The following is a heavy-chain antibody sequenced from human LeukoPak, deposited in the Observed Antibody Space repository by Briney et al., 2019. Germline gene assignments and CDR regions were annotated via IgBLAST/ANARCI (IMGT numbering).Heavy chain of an antibody. CDR2: ISPGCGET. CDR1: GFTFSSFA. CDR3: AKQYIGTTWYWFGS. J-gene: IGHJ5*01. Sequence: GGSLRLSCSASGFTFSSFALNWVRQAPRKGLAWVSCISPGCGETFYADSLEGRFTISRDHSKNTLSLRMNSLRAEDTAVYYGAKQYIGTTWYWFGSWGQGTLVTVSS. V-gene: IGHV3-23*01. D-gene: IGHD2/OR15-2a*01.